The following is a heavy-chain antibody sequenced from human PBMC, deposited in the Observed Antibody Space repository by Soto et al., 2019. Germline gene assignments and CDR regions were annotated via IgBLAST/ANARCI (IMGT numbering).Heavy chain of an antibody. Sequence: LSLTCVVYGESFGGFYWSWVRQSPGKGLEWIGEISQTETTAYSPSLKSRVSISADTSKKQFSLTLTSVTAADTAVYYCVHSPNVAVDHWGHGTLVTVSS. CDR1: GESFGGFY. D-gene: IGHD2-15*01. CDR3: VHSPNVAVDH. V-gene: IGHV4-34*01. CDR2: ISQTETT. J-gene: IGHJ4*01.